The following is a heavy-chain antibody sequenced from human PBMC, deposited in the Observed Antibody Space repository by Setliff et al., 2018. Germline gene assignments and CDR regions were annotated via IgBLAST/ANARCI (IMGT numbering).Heavy chain of an antibody. V-gene: IGHV4-4*07. CDR3: ARAHTWSLPNDNSGYPGWFDP. CDR2: LYTSGDT. J-gene: IGHJ5*02. Sequence: SETLSLTCTVSGGSISSHYWTWIRQPAGKGLEWIGRLYTSGDTNYNPSLKSRVSMSLDTSKNHVSLKLSSVTAADTAVYYCARAHTWSLPNDNSGYPGWFDPWGQGTLVTVSS. CDR1: GGSISSHY. D-gene: IGHD3-22*01.